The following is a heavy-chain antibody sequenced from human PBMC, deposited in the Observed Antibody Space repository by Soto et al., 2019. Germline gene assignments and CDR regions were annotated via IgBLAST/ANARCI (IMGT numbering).Heavy chain of an antibody. CDR2: IVVGSGNT. CDR1: GFTFTSSA. V-gene: IGHV1-58*01. Sequence: SVKVSCKASGFTFTSSAVQWVRQARGQRLEWIGWIVVGSGNTNYAQKFQERVTITRDMSTSTAYMELSSLRSEDTAVYYCAARGSYYDSLADPYAFDISGQGTMVTVSS. J-gene: IGHJ3*02. CDR3: AARGSYYDSLADPYAFDI. D-gene: IGHD3-22*01.